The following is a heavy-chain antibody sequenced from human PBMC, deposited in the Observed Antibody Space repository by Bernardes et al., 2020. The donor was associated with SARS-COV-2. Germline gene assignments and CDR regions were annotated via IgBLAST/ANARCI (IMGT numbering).Heavy chain of an antibody. J-gene: IGHJ6*02. CDR3: ARSPSPHYDFWSDDYDYYAMDV. D-gene: IGHD3-3*01. CDR2: ISSSGSTI. Sequence: GSLRLSCAASGFTFSDYYMSWIRQAPGKGLEWVSYISSSGSTIYYADSVKGRFTISRDNAKKSLYLEMNSLRAEDTAVYYCARSPSPHYDFWSDDYDYYAMDVWGQGTTVTVSS. V-gene: IGHV3-11*01. CDR1: GFTFSDYY.